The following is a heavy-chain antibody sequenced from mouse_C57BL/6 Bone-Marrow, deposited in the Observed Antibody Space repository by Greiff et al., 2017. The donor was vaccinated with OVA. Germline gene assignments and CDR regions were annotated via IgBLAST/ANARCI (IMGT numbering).Heavy chain of an antibody. CDR2: FYPGSGSI. V-gene: IGHV1-62-2*01. CDR1: GYTFPAYT. J-gene: IGHJ3*01. CDR3: ARRDGSWFAY. Sequence: VQLQQSGAELVQPGASVKLSCKSSGYTFPAYTIHWVKQRSGQGLEWIGWFYPGSGSIYYHETFEERATLTADKSSSIVDMELSRLTSEDSSVYCCARRDGSWFAYWGQGTLVTVSA.